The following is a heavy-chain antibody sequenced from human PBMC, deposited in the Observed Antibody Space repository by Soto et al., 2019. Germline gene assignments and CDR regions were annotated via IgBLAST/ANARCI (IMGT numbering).Heavy chain of an antibody. CDR3: ARGPVQAEWFGELSGYFDY. D-gene: IGHD3-10*01. CDR1: GYTFTSYA. CDR2: INAGNGNT. J-gene: IGHJ4*02. V-gene: IGHV1-3*01. Sequence: GASVKVSCKASGYTFTSYAMHWVRQAPGRRLEWMGWINAGNGNTKYSQKFQGRVTITRDTSASTAYMELSSLRSEDTAVYYCARGPVQAEWFGELSGYFDYWGQGTLVTVSS.